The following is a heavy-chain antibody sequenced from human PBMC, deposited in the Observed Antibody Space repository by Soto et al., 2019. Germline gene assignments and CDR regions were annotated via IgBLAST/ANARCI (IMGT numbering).Heavy chain of an antibody. D-gene: IGHD1-26*01. CDR3: AKPIVAADYYGMDV. V-gene: IGHV3-30*18. J-gene: IGHJ6*02. CDR1: GFTFSHYD. Sequence: GGSLRLSCAASGFTFSHYDMHWVRQAPGKGLEWVAVISFDGRNTYYGDSVKGRFTIPRDKSKNKLYLQMNSLRVEDTAVYYCAKPIVAADYYGMDVWGQGTTVTVYS. CDR2: ISFDGRNT.